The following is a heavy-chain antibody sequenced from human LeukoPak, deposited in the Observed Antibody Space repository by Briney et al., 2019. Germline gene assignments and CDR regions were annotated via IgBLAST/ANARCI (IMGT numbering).Heavy chain of an antibody. V-gene: IGHV4-38-2*01. J-gene: IGHJ4*02. CDR2: IYYSGST. CDR3: ARGSAMDY. D-gene: IGHD1-26*01. Sequence: SETLSLTCAVSDYSISSGYYWGWTRQPPGKGLEWIGSIYYSGSTYYNPSLKSRVTLSVDTSKNQFSLKLSFVTAADTAVYYCARGSAMDYWGQGSLVTVSS. CDR1: DYSISSGYY.